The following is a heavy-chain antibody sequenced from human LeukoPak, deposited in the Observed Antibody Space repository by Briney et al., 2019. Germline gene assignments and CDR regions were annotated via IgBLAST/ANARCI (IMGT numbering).Heavy chain of an antibody. CDR1: GGSISSSSYY. CDR3: ARTHRAGSGSYYSIDY. D-gene: IGHD3-10*01. Sequence: PSETLSLTCTVSGGSISSSSYYWGWLRQPPGKGLEWIGSIYYSGSTYYNPSLKSRVTISVDTSKNQFSLKLSSVTAADTAVYYCARTHRAGSGSYYSIDYWGQGTLVTVSS. CDR2: IYYSGST. V-gene: IGHV4-39*01. J-gene: IGHJ4*02.